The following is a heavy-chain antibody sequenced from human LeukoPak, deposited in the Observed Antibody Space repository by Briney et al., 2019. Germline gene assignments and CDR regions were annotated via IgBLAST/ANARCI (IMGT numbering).Heavy chain of an antibody. Sequence: GGSLRLSCAASGLTFSSYAMSWVRQAPGKGLEWVSTISGSGGSTYYADSVKGRFTISRDNSKNTLYLQMNSLRAEDTAVYYCAKDKSVRYSGSFTYGDYFDYWGQGTLVTVSS. D-gene: IGHD1-26*01. J-gene: IGHJ4*02. V-gene: IGHV3-23*01. CDR1: GLTFSSYA. CDR3: AKDKSVRYSGSFTYGDYFDY. CDR2: ISGSGGST.